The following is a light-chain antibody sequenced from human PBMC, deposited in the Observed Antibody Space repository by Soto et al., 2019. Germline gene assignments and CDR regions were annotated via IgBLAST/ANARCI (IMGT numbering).Light chain of an antibody. V-gene: IGLV2-14*01. CDR1: SSDVGGYNY. Sequence: QSALTQPASVSGSPGQSITISCTGTSSDVGGYNYVSWYQQHPGKAPKLMIYDVSNRPSGVSNRFSGSKSGNTASLTISGLQAEDEADYYCSSYTRSSSYLFGTGTKVTLL. CDR2: DVS. CDR3: SSYTRSSSYL. J-gene: IGLJ1*01.